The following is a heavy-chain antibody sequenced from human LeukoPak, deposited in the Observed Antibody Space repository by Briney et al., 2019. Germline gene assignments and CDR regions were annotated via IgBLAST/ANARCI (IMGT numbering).Heavy chain of an antibody. V-gene: IGHV1-69*04. CDR2: IIPILGIA. Sequence: ASVKVSCKASGGTFSSYAISWVRQAPGQGLEWMGRIIPILGIANYAQKFQGRVTITADKSTSTAYMELSSLRSEDTAVYYCAKGRYSYGPYYYYYYMDVWGKGTTVTVSS. CDR1: GGTFSSYA. D-gene: IGHD5-18*01. CDR3: AKGRYSYGPYYYYYYMDV. J-gene: IGHJ6*03.